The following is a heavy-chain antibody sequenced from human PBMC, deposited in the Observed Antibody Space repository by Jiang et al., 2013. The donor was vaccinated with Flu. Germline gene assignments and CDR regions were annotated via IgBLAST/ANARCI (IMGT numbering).Heavy chain of an antibody. V-gene: IGHV3-48*01. Sequence: YYAASVKGRFTISRDNAKNSLYLQMDSLRAEDTAFYYCGRVPAYHDSNVVDLWGRGILVTVSS. D-gene: IGHD3-22*01. CDR3: GRVPAYHDSNVVDL. J-gene: IGHJ2*01.